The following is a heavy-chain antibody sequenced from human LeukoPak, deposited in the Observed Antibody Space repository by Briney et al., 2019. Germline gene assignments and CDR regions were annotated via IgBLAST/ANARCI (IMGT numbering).Heavy chain of an antibody. CDR2: ISSSSSYI. CDR3: ARDLAMGDSSGYYEPTGY. Sequence: GSLRLSCAASGFTFSSYSMNWVRQAPGKGLEWVSSISSSSSYIYYADSVKGRFTISRDNAKNSLYLQMNSLRAEDTAVYYCARDLAMGDSSGYYEPTGYWGQGTLVTVSS. D-gene: IGHD3-22*01. J-gene: IGHJ4*02. CDR1: GFTFSSYS. V-gene: IGHV3-21*01.